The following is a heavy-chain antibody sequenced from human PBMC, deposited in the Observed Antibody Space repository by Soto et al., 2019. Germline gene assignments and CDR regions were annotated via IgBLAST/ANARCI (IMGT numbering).Heavy chain of an antibody. Sequence: QVQLVQSGAEVKKPGSSVKVSCKASGGTFSSYAISWVRQAPGQGLEWMGGIIPIFGTANYAQKFQGRVTITADDSTSTAYMELSSLRSEDTAVYYCASGRFLEWLPYYYYGMDVWGQGTTVTVSS. D-gene: IGHD3-3*01. J-gene: IGHJ6*02. CDR3: ASGRFLEWLPYYYYGMDV. CDR2: IIPIFGTA. CDR1: GGTFSSYA. V-gene: IGHV1-69*01.